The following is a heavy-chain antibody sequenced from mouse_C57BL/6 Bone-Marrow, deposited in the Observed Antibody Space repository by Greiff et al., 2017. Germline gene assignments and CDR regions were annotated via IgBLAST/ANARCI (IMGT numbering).Heavy chain of an antibody. V-gene: IGHV1-20*01. J-gene: IGHJ1*03. CDR1: GYSFTGYF. CDR2: INPYNGDT. Sequence: LVEPGDSVKISCKASGYSFTGYFMNWVMQSHGKSLERIGRINPYNGDTFYNQKFKGKATLTVDKSSSTAHMELRSLTSEDSAVYYCARDGYYGSSKGYFDVWGTGTTVTVSS. CDR3: ARDGYYGSSKGYFDV. D-gene: IGHD1-1*01.